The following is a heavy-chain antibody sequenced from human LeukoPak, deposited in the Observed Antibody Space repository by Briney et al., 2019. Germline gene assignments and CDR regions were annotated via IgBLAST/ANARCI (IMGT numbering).Heavy chain of an antibody. D-gene: IGHD4-17*01. J-gene: IGHJ6*03. Sequence: PGGSLRLSCAASGFTFSSYGMHWVRQAPGKGLEWVAVISYDGSNKYYADSVKGRFTISRDNSKNTLYLQMNSLRAEDTAVYYCAKDNSYGVGNMDVWGKGTTVTVSS. V-gene: IGHV3-30*18. CDR2: ISYDGSNK. CDR1: GFTFSSYG. CDR3: AKDNSYGVGNMDV.